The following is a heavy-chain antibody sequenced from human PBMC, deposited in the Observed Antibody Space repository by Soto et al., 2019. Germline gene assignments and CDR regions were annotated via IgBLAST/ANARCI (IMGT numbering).Heavy chain of an antibody. V-gene: IGHV3-23*01. CDR3: AKSGSGWYYFDY. Sequence: GGSLRPSSAAYGFTFSSYAMSCVRQAPGKGLEWVSAISGSGGSTYYADSVKGRFTISRDNSKNTLYLQMNSLRSEDTAVYYCAKSGSGWYYFDYWGQGTLVTVSS. D-gene: IGHD6-19*01. CDR1: GFTFSSYA. J-gene: IGHJ4*02. CDR2: ISGSGGST.